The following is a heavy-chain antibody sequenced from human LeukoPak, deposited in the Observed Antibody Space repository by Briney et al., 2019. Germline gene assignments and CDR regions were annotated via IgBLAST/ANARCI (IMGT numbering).Heavy chain of an antibody. CDR1: GFTFSSYA. J-gene: IGHJ4*02. CDR3: ARDKGDYHTSGSLFVF. Sequence: GGSLRLSCAASGFTFSSYAMSWVRQAPGKGLEWVSAISGSGGSTYYADSVKGRFTISRDNSKNTLYLQMNSLRAEDTAAYYCARDKGDYHTSGSLFVFGGRGTLVTVSS. CDR2: ISGSGGST. V-gene: IGHV3-23*01. D-gene: IGHD3-22*01.